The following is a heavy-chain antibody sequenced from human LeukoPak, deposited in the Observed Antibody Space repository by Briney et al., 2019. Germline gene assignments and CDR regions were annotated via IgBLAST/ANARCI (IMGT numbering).Heavy chain of an antibody. J-gene: IGHJ4*02. D-gene: IGHD3-22*01. Sequence: ASVKVSCKASGYTFTGYYMHWVRQAPGQGLEWMGWINPNSGGTNYAQKFQGRVTMTRNTSISTAYMELSSLRSEDTAVYYCARWPYYYDSSGQDYWGQGTLVTVSS. CDR1: GYTFTGYY. CDR3: ARWPYYYDSSGQDY. CDR2: INPNSGGT. V-gene: IGHV1-2*02.